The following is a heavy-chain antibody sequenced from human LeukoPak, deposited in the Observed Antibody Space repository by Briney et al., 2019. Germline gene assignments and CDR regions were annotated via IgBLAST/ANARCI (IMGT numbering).Heavy chain of an antibody. J-gene: IGHJ3*02. CDR2: IKQDGSEK. CDR1: GFSFSSYW. Sequence: TGGSLRLSCEASGFSFSSYWMSWVRQAPGKGLEWVANIKQDGSEKYYVDSVKGRFTISRDNAKNSLYLQMNSLRAEDTAVYYCASEGDAFDIWGQGTMVTVSS. CDR3: ASEGDAFDI. V-gene: IGHV3-7*01.